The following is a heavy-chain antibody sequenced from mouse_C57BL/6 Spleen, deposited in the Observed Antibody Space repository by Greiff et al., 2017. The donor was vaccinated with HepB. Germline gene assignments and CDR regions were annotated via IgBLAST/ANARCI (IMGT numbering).Heavy chain of an antibody. CDR2: INYDGSST. V-gene: IGHV5-16*01. CDR1: GFTFSDYY. D-gene: IGHD1-1*01. J-gene: IGHJ2*01. Sequence: DVMLVESEGGLVQPGRSMKLSCTASGFTFSDYYMAWVRQVPEKGLEWVANINYDGSSTYYLDSLKSRFIISRDNAKNILYLQMSSLKSEDTATYYCARAITYYCGNSSYYFVYWGKGTTLTVSS. CDR3: ARAITYYCGNSSYYFVY.